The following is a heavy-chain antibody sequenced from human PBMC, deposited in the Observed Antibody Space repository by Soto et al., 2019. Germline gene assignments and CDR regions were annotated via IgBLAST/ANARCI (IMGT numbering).Heavy chain of an antibody. Sequence: NPSETLSLTCDVSGVSITSHYWNWIRQSPGMGLEWIGSTYFRGSASYNPSLKSRVTISLDTSKDQLSLTLSAVTAADSAVYYCARDLRSRGWFDPWGPGILVTV. CDR1: GVSITSHY. CDR3: ARDLRSRGWFDP. J-gene: IGHJ5*02. CDR2: TYFRGSA. V-gene: IGHV4-59*11.